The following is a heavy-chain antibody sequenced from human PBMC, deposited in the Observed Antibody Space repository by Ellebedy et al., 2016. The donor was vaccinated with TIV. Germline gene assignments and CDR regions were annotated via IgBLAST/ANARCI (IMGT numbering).Heavy chain of an antibody. V-gene: IGHV3-7*01. CDR3: AREGYNGYDFIGGFDL. D-gene: IGHD5-12*01. Sequence: PGGSLRLSCVGSGFTFSYYWMSWVRQAPGKGLEWVANIKQDGSVKGDVDSVKGRFAISRDNAKNSVFLQVNGLRGEDTAVYYCAREGYNGYDFIGGFDLWGQGTMVTVSS. J-gene: IGHJ3*01. CDR1: GFTFSYYW. CDR2: IKQDGSVK.